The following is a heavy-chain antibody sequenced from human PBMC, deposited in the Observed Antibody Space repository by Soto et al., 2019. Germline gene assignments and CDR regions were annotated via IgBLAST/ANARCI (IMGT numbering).Heavy chain of an antibody. Sequence: QVRLVQSGAEVKKPGSSVKVSCEASGGTFSSYAVTWVRQAPGQGLEWMGGIIPIVTTPNYAQKFQGRLTIAANKSTSTSYMELSILRSEDTGVYDWARVGYNRWSRYHYCGRDVWGQGTTVIVSS. J-gene: IGHJ6*02. CDR2: IIPIVTTP. V-gene: IGHV1-69*06. D-gene: IGHD3-3*01. CDR3: ARVGYNRWSRYHYCGRDV. CDR1: GGTFSSYA.